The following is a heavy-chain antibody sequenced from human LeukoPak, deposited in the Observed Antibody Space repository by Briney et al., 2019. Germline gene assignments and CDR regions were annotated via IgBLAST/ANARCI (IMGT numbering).Heavy chain of an antibody. J-gene: IGHJ4*02. CDR1: GGSFSGYY. D-gene: IGHD6-19*01. V-gene: IGHV4-34*01. CDR2: INHSGST. Sequence: PSETLSLTCAVYGGSFSGYYWSWIRQPPGKGLEWIGEINHSGSTNYNPSLKSQVTISVDTSKNQFSLKLSSVTAADTAVYYCAREGSGWYSYDYWGQGTLVTVSS. CDR3: AREGSGWYSYDY.